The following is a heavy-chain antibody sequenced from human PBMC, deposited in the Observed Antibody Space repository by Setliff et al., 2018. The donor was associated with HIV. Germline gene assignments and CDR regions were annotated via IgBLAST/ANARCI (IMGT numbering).Heavy chain of an antibody. Sequence: GSLRLSCAASGFTFSNYAMGWVRQVPGKGLEWVATVTGSGSVTYYTDSPKGRFTISRDNSKNTVNLQMNSLRPEDTAVYYCAKSPQPIVRGTNWYFDLWGRGTLVTVSS. J-gene: IGHJ2*01. D-gene: IGHD1-26*01. CDR2: VTGSGSVT. CDR3: AKSPQPIVRGTNWYFDL. CDR1: GFTFSNYA. V-gene: IGHV3-23*01.